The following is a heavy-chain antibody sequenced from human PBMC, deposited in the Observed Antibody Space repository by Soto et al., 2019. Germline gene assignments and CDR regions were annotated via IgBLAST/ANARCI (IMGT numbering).Heavy chain of an antibody. CDR3: ARDSGIVVRYYGMDV. CDR1: GFTFSSYS. D-gene: IGHD3-22*01. Sequence: RGSLGLSCAASGFTFSSYSMNWVRQAPGKGLEWVSSISSSSSYIYYADSVKGRFTISRDNAKNSLYLQMNSLRAEDTAVYYCARDSGIVVRYYGMDVWGQGTTVTVPS. CDR2: ISSSSSYI. V-gene: IGHV3-21*01. J-gene: IGHJ6*02.